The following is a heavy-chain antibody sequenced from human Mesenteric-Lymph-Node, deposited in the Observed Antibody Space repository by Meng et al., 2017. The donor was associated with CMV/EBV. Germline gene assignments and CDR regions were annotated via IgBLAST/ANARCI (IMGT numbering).Heavy chain of an antibody. J-gene: IGHJ6*02. CDR3: ARDHRYSGFDYYYYYGMDV. V-gene: IGHV4-39*07. CDR1: AVSISSTSHY. Sequence: SETLSLTCAVSAVSISSTSHYWVWIRQPPGKGLEWIGTIFYSGSTNYNPSLKSRVTISLDTSKNQFSLRLRSVTAADTAVYYCARDHRYSGFDYYYYYGMDVWGQGTTVTVSS. CDR2: IFYSGST. D-gene: IGHD5-12*01.